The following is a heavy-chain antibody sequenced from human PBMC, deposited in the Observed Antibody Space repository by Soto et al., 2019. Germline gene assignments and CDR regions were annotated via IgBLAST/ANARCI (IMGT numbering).Heavy chain of an antibody. CDR1: GFTFSNYA. CDR2: ISVSSDNT. D-gene: IGHD3-10*01. Sequence: EVQLLESGGGLVQPGGSLRLSCAASGFTFSNYAMNWVRQAPGKGLEWVSGISVSSDNTFYADSVKGRFTISRNSSKSTLFLQMNSLRAEDTALYYCAKDSDTKRGPDYWGQGTLVTVSS. CDR3: AKDSDTKRGPDY. V-gene: IGHV3-23*01. J-gene: IGHJ4*02.